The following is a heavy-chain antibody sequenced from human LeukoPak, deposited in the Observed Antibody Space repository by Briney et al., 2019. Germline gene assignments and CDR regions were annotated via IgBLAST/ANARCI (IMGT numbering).Heavy chain of an antibody. J-gene: IGHJ4*02. CDR1: GFTFNSYW. V-gene: IGHV3-7*03. Sequence: GGSLRLSCAASGFTFNSYWMTWVSQAPGKGLEWVADIKQDGSDKYYAGSVKGRFTISRDNAKNSLYLQMNSLRAEDTAVYFCARYNSAWKTDDYWGQGTLVTVSS. D-gene: IGHD6-19*01. CDR3: ARYNSAWKTDDY. CDR2: IKQDGSDK.